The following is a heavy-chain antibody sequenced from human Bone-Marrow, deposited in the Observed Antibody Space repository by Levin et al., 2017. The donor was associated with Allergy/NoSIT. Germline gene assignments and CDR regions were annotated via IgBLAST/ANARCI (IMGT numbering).Heavy chain of an antibody. Sequence: SETLSLTCALSGGSISSGGSSWSWIRQPPGKGLEWIEYIFHTGSTYYNSSLKSRVTISVDRSKNQFSLKLTSVTAADTAVYYCARSFTMLRGGFDPWGQGILVTVSS. CDR1: GGSISSGGSS. J-gene: IGHJ5*02. CDR2: IFHTGST. D-gene: IGHD3-10*01. V-gene: IGHV4-30-2*01. CDR3: ARSFTMLRGGFDP.